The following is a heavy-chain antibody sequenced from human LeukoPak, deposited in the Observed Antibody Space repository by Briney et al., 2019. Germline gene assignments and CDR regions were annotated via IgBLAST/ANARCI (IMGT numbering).Heavy chain of an antibody. Sequence: GGSLRLSCAASGFTFSSYSMNWVRQAPGKGLEWVSSISSSSSYIYYADSVKGRFTISRDNAKNSLYLQMNSLRAEDTAVYYCAREVGYGGTFDYWGLGTLVTVSS. CDR3: AREVGYGGTFDY. V-gene: IGHV3-21*01. CDR1: GFTFSSYS. J-gene: IGHJ4*02. CDR2: ISSSSSYI. D-gene: IGHD4-23*01.